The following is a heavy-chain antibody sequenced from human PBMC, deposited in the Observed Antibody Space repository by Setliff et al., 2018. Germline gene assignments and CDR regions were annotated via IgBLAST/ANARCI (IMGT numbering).Heavy chain of an antibody. V-gene: IGHV2-5*08. CDR1: GGSISSDY. CDR2: VYLDGDQ. Sequence: TLSLTCNVSGGSISSDYWSWIRQPPGKALEWLALVYLDGDQRYSPSLNSRLSITKDSSKSQVFLTMTNMDPVDTATYYCALRRGNEWHLVRWFDPWGPGIQVTVSS. CDR3: ALRRGNEWHLVRWFDP. D-gene: IGHD6-6*01. J-gene: IGHJ5*02.